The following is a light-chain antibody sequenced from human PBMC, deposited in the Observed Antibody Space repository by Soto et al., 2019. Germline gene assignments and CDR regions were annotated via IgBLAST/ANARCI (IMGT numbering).Light chain of an antibody. CDR3: QQYDDWWT. Sequence: EAVLTQSPATLSVSPGERATLSCRASQSVNTNLAWYQQKPGQAPRLLIYGASTRATGIPARFSGRGSGADFTLTISSLQSEDSAVYYCQQYDDWWTFGQGTKVEIK. CDR1: QSVNTN. V-gene: IGKV3-15*01. J-gene: IGKJ1*01. CDR2: GAS.